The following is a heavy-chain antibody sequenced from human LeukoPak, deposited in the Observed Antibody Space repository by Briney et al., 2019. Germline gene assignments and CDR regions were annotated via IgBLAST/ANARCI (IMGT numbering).Heavy chain of an antibody. CDR3: ARGLVGISGAFDV. CDR1: GFTFSTYN. CDR2: ILNDGSHK. V-gene: IGHV3-30*09. J-gene: IGHJ3*01. Sequence: GGSLRLSCEGSGFTFSTYNLHWVRQAPGKGLEWVAVILNDGSHKYDADSVRGRFDVSRDNSKNTLYLQLRSLRPEDTAVYFCARGLVGISGAFDVWGHGTMVTVSS. D-gene: IGHD1-26*01.